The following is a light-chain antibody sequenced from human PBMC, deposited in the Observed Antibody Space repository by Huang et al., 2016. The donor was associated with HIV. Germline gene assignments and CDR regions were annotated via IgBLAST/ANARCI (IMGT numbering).Light chain of an antibody. CDR1: QRVSSN. CDR3: QQYNNWPPGT. CDR2: GGS. Sequence: EIVMTQSPATLSVSPGERATLSCRASQRVSSNLAWYQQKPGQSPRLLMYGGSTRATGFPARFRGSGSGTEFTLTINSLQSEDFAVYYCQQYNNWPPGTFGQGTKVEI. V-gene: IGKV3-15*01. J-gene: IGKJ1*01.